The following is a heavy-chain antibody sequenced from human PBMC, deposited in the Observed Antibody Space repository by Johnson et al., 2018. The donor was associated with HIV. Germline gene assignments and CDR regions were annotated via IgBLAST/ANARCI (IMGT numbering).Heavy chain of an antibody. D-gene: IGHD6-19*01. J-gene: IGHJ3*02. CDR2: IWYDGSNK. CDR1: GFTFSSYG. Sequence: QVQLVESGGGVVQPGRSLRLSCAASGFTFSSYGMHWVRQAPGKGLESVAVIWYDGSNKYYADSVKGQCTISRDNSKNTLYLQMNSLRAEDTAVYYCAKDLELSPGTARAVGGSFDIWGQGTMVTVSS. CDR3: AKDLELSPGTARAVGGSFDI. V-gene: IGHV3-33*06.